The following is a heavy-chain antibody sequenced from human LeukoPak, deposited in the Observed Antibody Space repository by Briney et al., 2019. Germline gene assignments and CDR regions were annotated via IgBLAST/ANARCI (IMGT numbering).Heavy chain of an antibody. Sequence: GGSLRLSCAASGFTFSNYAMTWVRQTPGKGLEWVSAISGSGDSTYYADSVKGRFTISRDNAKNSLFLQMNSLRAEDTAIYYCARDASFYDNSDSSGYWGQGTLVTVSS. J-gene: IGHJ4*02. V-gene: IGHV3-23*01. CDR1: GFTFSNYA. CDR2: ISGSGDST. CDR3: ARDASFYDNSDSSGY. D-gene: IGHD3-22*01.